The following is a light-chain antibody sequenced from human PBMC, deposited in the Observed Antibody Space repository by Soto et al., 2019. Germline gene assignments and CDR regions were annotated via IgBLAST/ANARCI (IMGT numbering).Light chain of an antibody. CDR3: QQYGGSPPVT. Sequence: IVLTQSPGTLSLSPGERATLSCRASQSVSSSYLAWYQQKPGQAPRLLIYGASSRAAGIPDRFSGSGSGTDFTLTISGLEPEDFAVYYCQQYGGSPPVTFGPGTKVDIK. V-gene: IGKV3-20*01. CDR1: QSVSSSY. CDR2: GAS. J-gene: IGKJ3*01.